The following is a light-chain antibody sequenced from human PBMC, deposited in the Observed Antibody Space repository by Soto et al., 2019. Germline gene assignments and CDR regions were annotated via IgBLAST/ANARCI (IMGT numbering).Light chain of an antibody. CDR1: QSISSY. CDR3: QQSYSTTWT. Sequence: DIQMTQSPSSLSASVGDRVTITCRASQSISSYLNWYQQKPGKAPKILIYAASSLQSGVPSRFSGSGSGTDFTLTISSLQTEDFATYECQQSYSTTWTFGQGTKVDI. CDR2: AAS. V-gene: IGKV1-39*01. J-gene: IGKJ1*01.